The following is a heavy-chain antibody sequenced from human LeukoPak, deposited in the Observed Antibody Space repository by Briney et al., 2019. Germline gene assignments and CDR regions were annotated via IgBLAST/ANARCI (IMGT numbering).Heavy chain of an antibody. V-gene: IGHV4-30-2*01. D-gene: IGHD1-26*01. CDR1: GGSISSGSYS. CDR2: IYPRGST. Sequence: SETLSLTCAVSGGSISSGSYSWSWIRQPPGKGLEWIGYIYPRGSTYYNPSLKSRVILSLDKSANQFSLNLSSVTAADTAVYYCARDSPKRYSGSYFDYWGQGTLVTVSS. J-gene: IGHJ4*02. CDR3: ARDSPKRYSGSYFDY.